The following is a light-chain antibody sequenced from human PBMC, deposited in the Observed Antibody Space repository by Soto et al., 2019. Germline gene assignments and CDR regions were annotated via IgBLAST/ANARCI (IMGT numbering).Light chain of an antibody. CDR2: DVS. CDR3: SSYTSSSTPVV. CDR1: SSDVGAYNY. V-gene: IGLV2-14*01. J-gene: IGLJ2*01. Sequence: QSALTQPASLSGSPGQSVTISCTGSSSDVGAYNYVSWYQQHPGKAPRLMIYDVSHRPSGISNRFSGSKSGNTASLTISGLQADDEGDYYCSSYTSSSTPVVFGGGTKVTVL.